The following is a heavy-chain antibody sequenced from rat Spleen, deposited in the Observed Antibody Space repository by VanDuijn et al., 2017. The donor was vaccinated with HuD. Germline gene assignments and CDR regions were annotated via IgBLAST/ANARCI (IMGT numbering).Heavy chain of an antibody. V-gene: IGHV5-29*01. J-gene: IGHJ2*01. D-gene: IGHD1-11*01. CDR3: ARRHYGYTDYFDY. CDR1: GFTFSHYG. CDR2: LSYDGHTT. Sequence: EVQLVESGGDLVQPGRSLKLTSAASGFTFSHYGMAWVRQAPTKGLEWVATLSYDGHTTYYRDSVKGRFTISRDIAKSTLYLQMDSLGSEDTATYYCARRHYGYTDYFDYWGQGVMVTVSS.